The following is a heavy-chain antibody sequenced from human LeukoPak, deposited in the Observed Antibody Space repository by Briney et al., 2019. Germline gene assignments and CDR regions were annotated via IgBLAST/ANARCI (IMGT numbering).Heavy chain of an antibody. CDR2: ISGSGGST. V-gene: IGHV3-23*01. CDR3: AKSTQVKRLFDY. J-gene: IGHJ4*02. D-gene: IGHD4-11*01. CDR1: GFTFSSYA. Sequence: PGGSLRLSCAASGFTFSSYAMSWVRQAPGKGLEWVSAISGSGGSTDYADSGKGRFTISRDNSKTTLYLQMNGLRAEDTAVYYCAKSTQVKRLFDYWGQGTLVTVSS.